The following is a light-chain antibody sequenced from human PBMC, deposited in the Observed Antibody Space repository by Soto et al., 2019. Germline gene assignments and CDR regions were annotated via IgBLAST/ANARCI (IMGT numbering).Light chain of an antibody. CDR1: SSDVGGYSY. Sequence: QSALTQPASVSGSPGQSITISCTGTSSDVGGYSYVSWYQQHPGKAPKLMIYEVRNRPSGVSNRFSGSKSGNTASLTISGLQAEDEAEYYCSSYRSSYRSTNTLVVFGGGTQLTVL. V-gene: IGLV2-14*01. CDR3: SSYRSSYRSTNTLVV. CDR2: EVR. J-gene: IGLJ2*01.